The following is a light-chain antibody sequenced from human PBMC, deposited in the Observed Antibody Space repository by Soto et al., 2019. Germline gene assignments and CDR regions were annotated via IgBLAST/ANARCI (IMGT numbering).Light chain of an antibody. J-gene: IGKJ1*01. CDR1: QTISSW. CDR2: KAS. CDR3: QHYNSYSEA. Sequence: DIQMTQSPSTLSGSVGDRVTITCRASQTISSWLAGYQQKPGKAAQLLIYKASTLKSGVPSRFSGSGSGTEFTLTISSLQPDDFATYYCQHYNSYSEAFGQGTKVDIK. V-gene: IGKV1-5*03.